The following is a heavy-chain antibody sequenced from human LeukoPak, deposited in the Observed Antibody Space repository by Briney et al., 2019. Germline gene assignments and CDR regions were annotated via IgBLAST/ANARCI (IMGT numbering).Heavy chain of an antibody. Sequence: SETRSLTCAVYGESSSGYYWNWIRQPPGKGLEWIGEINHSGSTTNYNPSLKSRVTMSVDMSKNQFSLKLSSVTAADTALYYCARKSGYARDYWGQGTLVTVSS. CDR2: INHSGSTT. J-gene: IGHJ4*02. V-gene: IGHV4-34*01. CDR3: ARKSGYARDY. D-gene: IGHD5-12*01. CDR1: GESSSGYY.